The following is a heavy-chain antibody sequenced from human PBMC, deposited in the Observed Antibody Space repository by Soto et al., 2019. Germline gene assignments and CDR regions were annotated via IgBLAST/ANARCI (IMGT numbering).Heavy chain of an antibody. V-gene: IGHV4-30-2*01. CDR3: ARVPDV. CDR1: GGSRSRGGYS. J-gene: IGHJ6*02. CDR2: IYHNGSP. Sequence: PSETLSLTCAVSGGSRSRGGYSWSWIRQPPGKGLEWIGYIYHNGSPYSNPSLKSRVTISVDRSKNQFSLKLRSVTAADTAVYYCARVPDVWGQGTTVTVSS.